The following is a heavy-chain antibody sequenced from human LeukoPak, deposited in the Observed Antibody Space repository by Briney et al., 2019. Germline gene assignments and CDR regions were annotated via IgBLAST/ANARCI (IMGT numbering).Heavy chain of an antibody. V-gene: IGHV4-4*07. CDR3: ARDLRALYYYYYGMDV. Sequence: SETLSLTCTVSGGSISSYYWSRIRQPAGKGLEWIGRIYTSGSTNYNPSLKSRVTMSVDTSKNQFSLKLSSVTAADTAVYYCARDLRALYYYYYGMDVWGQGTTVTVSS. D-gene: IGHD4-17*01. J-gene: IGHJ6*02. CDR2: IYTSGST. CDR1: GGSISSYY.